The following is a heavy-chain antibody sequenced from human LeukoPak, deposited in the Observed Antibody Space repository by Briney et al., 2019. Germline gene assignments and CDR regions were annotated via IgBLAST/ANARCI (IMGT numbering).Heavy chain of an antibody. CDR2: INWSGGSI. CDR1: GFTFEDYG. CDR3: AKGRGITGTTFDFDY. D-gene: IGHD1/OR15-1a*01. V-gene: IGHV3-20*04. Sequence: GGSLRLSCAASGFTFEDYGMSWVRQAPGKGLEWVSGINWSGGSIGYADSVTGRFTISRDNAKKSLYLQMNSLRAEDTALYYCAKGRGITGTTFDFDYWGQGTLVTVSS. J-gene: IGHJ4*02.